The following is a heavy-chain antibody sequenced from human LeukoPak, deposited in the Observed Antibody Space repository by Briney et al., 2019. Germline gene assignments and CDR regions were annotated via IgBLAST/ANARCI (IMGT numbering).Heavy chain of an antibody. CDR2: INHSGST. V-gene: IGHV4-34*01. CDR1: GGSFSGYY. J-gene: IGHJ4*02. CDR3: ASSYVWGSYRYNFDY. D-gene: IGHD3-16*02. Sequence: PSETLSLTCAVYGGSFSGYYWSWIRQPPGKGLEWIGEINHSGSTNYNPSLKSRVTISVDTSKNQFSLKLSSVTAADTAVYYCASSYVWGSYRYNFDYWGQGTLVTVSS.